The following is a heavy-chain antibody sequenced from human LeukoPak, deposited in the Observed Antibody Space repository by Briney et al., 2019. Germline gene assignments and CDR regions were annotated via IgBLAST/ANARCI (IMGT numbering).Heavy chain of an antibody. CDR1: GFTFSSYA. J-gene: IGHJ4*02. CDR2: ISGSGGST. Sequence: PGGSLRLSCAASGFTFSSYAMSWVRQAPGKGLEWVSAISGSGGSTYYADSVKGRFTISRDNSKNTLYLQMNSLRAEDTAVYYCAYSGSYFSYFDYWGQGTLVTVSS. D-gene: IGHD1-26*01. V-gene: IGHV3-23*01. CDR3: AYSGSYFSYFDY.